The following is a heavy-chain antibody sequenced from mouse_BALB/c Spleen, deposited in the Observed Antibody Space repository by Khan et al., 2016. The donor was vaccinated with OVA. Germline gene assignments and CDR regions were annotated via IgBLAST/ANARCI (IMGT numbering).Heavy chain of an antibody. V-gene: IGHV1S41*01. D-gene: IGHD1-1*01. CDR2: IGPGCGST. J-gene: IGHJ4*01. CDR1: GYTFTSYW. CDR3: ESVNYYGRTYYAMDY. Sequence: DLVKPGASVKLSCKASGYTFTSYWINWIKQRPGQGLEWIGRIGPGCGSTYYNEVFKGKATLTVDTSSSTAYIQLSSLAFEDSAVYFCESVNYYGRTYYAMDYWGQGTSVTVSS.